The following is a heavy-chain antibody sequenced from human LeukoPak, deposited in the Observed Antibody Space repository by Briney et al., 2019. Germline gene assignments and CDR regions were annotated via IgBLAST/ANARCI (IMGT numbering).Heavy chain of an antibody. D-gene: IGHD6-13*01. Sequence: PSETLSLTCTASGGSISSSSYYWGWIRQPPGKGLEWIGSIYYSGSTYYNPSLKSRVTISVDTSKNQFSLKLSSVTAADTAVYYCARTSIASALYWGQGTLVTVSS. CDR2: IYYSGST. V-gene: IGHV4-39*01. J-gene: IGHJ4*02. CDR1: GGSISSSSYY. CDR3: ARTSIASALY.